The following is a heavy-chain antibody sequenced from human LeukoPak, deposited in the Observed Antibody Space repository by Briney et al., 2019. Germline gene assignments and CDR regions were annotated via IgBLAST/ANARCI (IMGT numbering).Heavy chain of an antibody. Sequence: GGSLRLSCVVSGFTVSGFWMTWFRQAPGRGLEWVANIKQDGSEKYYLDSVKGRFTISRDNAKNSLCLQMNSLRAEDTAVYYCASGRFYDTSGYRPFDYWGQGTLVTVSS. CDR2: IKQDGSEK. J-gene: IGHJ4*02. CDR3: ASGRFYDTSGYRPFDY. CDR1: GFTVSGFW. D-gene: IGHD3-22*01. V-gene: IGHV3-7*01.